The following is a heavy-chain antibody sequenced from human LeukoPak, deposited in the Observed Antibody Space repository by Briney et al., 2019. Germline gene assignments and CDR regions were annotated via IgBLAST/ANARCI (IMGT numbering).Heavy chain of an antibody. CDR2: INPNSGGT. V-gene: IGHV1-2*02. CDR3: ARDGDYGDYAGY. D-gene: IGHD4-17*01. Sequence: ASVKVSCKASGYTFTGYYMHWVRQAPGQGLEWMGWINPNSGGTNYAQKFQGRATMTRDTSISTAYMELSSLRSEDTAVYYCARDGDYGDYAGYWGQGTLVTVSS. CDR1: GYTFTGYY. J-gene: IGHJ4*02.